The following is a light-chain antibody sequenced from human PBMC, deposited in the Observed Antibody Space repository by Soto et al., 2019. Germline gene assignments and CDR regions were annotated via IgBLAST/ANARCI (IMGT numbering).Light chain of an antibody. CDR1: QSVSSY. Sequence: EIVLTQSPATLSLSPGERATLSCRASQSVSSYLAWYQQKPGQAPRLLIYDASNRATGIPARFSGSGSGTDFTLTISSLEPEDFAVYYCQQRSNWPPTWTLGQGTKVAIK. CDR2: DAS. J-gene: IGKJ1*01. CDR3: QQRSNWPPTWT. V-gene: IGKV3-11*01.